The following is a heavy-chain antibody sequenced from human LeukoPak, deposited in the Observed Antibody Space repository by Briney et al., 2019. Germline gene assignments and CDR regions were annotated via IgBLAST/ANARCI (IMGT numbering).Heavy chain of an antibody. CDR3: AKDMDHDYDDYGFDY. V-gene: IGHV3-30*18. J-gene: IGHJ4*02. Sequence: GGSLRLSCAASGFTFSSYVMHWVRQAPGKGLEWVAFISYDGSNKYYADSVKGRCTISRDNSKNTVYLQMNSLRAEDTAVYYYAKDMDHDYDDYGFDYWGQGTPVTVSS. CDR1: GFTFSSYV. CDR2: ISYDGSNK. D-gene: IGHD4-17*01.